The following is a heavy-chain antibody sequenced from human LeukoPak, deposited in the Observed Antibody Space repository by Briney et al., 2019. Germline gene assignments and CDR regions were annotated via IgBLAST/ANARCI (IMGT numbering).Heavy chain of an antibody. J-gene: IGHJ4*02. CDR1: GFTFDDYA. CDR3: AKSSIFGVAVFDY. V-gene: IGHV3-9*03. Sequence: PGGSLRLSCAASGFTFDDYAMHWVRQAPGKGLEWVSGISWNSGSIGYADSVKGRFTISRDNAKNSLYLQMNSLRAEDMALYYCAKSSIFGVAVFDYWGQGTLVTVSS. CDR2: ISWNSGSI. D-gene: IGHD3-3*01.